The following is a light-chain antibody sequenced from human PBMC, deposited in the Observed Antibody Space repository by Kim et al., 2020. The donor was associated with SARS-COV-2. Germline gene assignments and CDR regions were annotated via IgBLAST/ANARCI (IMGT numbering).Light chain of an antibody. Sequence: PGERATLACRASQSISSTIVVCYQQQLGQAPRLLIFAASSRAASTPDRFSGSGCGTDFALTISRVEPDDFAVYYCRQLNTSPPAYTFGQGTKLEI. CDR2: AAS. CDR1: QSISSTI. J-gene: IGKJ2*01. V-gene: IGKV3-20*01. CDR3: RQLNTSPPAYT.